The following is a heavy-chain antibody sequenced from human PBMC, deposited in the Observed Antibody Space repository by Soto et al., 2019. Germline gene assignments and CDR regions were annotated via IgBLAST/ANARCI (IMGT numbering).Heavy chain of an antibody. J-gene: IGHJ6*02. CDR2: ISAYNGNT. Sequence: ASVKVSCKASGYTFTSYGISWVRQAPGQGLEWMGWISAYNGNTNYAQKLQGRVTMTTDTSTSTAYMELRSLRSDDTAVYYCARLGAVVVAASASYYYYGMDVWGQGTTVTVSS. V-gene: IGHV1-18*01. CDR1: GYTFTSYG. D-gene: IGHD2-15*01. CDR3: ARLGAVVVAASASYYYYGMDV.